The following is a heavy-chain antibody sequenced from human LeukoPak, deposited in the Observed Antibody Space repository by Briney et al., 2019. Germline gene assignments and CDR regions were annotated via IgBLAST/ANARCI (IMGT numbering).Heavy chain of an antibody. CDR1: GFSVSNNY. CDR3: ARGLRFLEWPAIYDYYFDY. D-gene: IGHD3-3*01. Sequence: GGSLRLSCAVSGFSVSNNYVSWVRRAPGKGLEWVSVIYNDGSTYYRDSVKGRFTISRDNSKNTVDLQMNSLRVEDTAVYYCARGLRFLEWPAIYDYYFDYWGQGTLVTVSS. V-gene: IGHV3-53*01. J-gene: IGHJ4*02. CDR2: IYNDGST.